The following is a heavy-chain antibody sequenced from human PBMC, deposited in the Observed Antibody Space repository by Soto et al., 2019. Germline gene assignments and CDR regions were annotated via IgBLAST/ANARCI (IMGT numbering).Heavy chain of an antibody. J-gene: IGHJ3*02. CDR1: GYTFTSYA. CDR3: AGDSSSSFDAFDI. CDR2: INAGNGNT. Sequence: QVPLVQSGAEVKKPGASVKVSCKASGYTFTSYAMHWVRQAPGQRLEWMGWINAGNGNTKYSQKFQGRVTITRDTSASTAYMELSSLRSEDTAVYYCAGDSSSSFDAFDIWGQGTMVTVSS. D-gene: IGHD6-6*01. V-gene: IGHV1-3*01.